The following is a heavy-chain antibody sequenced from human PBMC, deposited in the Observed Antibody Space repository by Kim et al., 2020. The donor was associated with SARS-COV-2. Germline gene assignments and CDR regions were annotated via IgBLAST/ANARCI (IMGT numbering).Heavy chain of an antibody. CDR1: GGSISSSNW. CDR3: ANQRDYNWNDSGVAFDI. D-gene: IGHD1-20*01. J-gene: IGHJ3*02. CDR2: IYHSGST. Sequence: SETLSLTCAVSGGSISSSNWWSWVRQPPGKGLEWIGEIYHSGSTNYNPSLKSRVTISVDKSKNQFSLKLSSVTAADTAVYYCANQRDYNWNDSGVAFDIWGQGTMVTVSS. V-gene: IGHV4-4*02.